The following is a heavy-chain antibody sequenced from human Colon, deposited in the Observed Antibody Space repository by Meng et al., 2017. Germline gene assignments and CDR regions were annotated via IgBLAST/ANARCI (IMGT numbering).Heavy chain of an antibody. J-gene: IGHJ4*02. CDR3: ARQVAATFSGLAIDS. Sequence: SGPGLLKPSTTTPLTSTVFGGSTSSSHFYWGWVPQPRGKGLQWIGTIYYSGSTSYNPSLKSRVTISVDTSKNQFSVNLSSVTAADTAVYYCARQVAATFSGLAIDSWGQGTLVTVSS. D-gene: IGHD2-15*01. CDR1: GGSTSSSHFY. V-gene: IGHV4-39*01. CDR2: IYYSGST.